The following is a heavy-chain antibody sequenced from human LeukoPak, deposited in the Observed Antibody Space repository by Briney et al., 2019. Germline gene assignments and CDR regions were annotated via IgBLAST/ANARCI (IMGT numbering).Heavy chain of an antibody. Sequence: SETLSLTCAVYGDSLSRYYWTGSRHSPGKGLEWLVEINPSGGPDYNPSLKRRPHISVDTSKNHFPLRLASVTAADTAVYYCASVRHDPLEYYYYIDVWGKGTTVTVSS. CDR3: ASVRHDPLEYYYYIDV. V-gene: IGHV4-34*01. CDR2: INPSGGP. CDR1: GDSLSRYY. J-gene: IGHJ6*03. D-gene: IGHD2/OR15-2a*01.